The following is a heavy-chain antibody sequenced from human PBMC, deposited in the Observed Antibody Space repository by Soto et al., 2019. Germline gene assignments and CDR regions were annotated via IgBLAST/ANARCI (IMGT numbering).Heavy chain of an antibody. V-gene: IGHV1-24*01. J-gene: IGHJ5*02. Sequence: ASVKVSCKVSGYTLTELSMHWVRQAPGKGLEWMGGFDPEDGETIYAQKFQGRVTMTEDTSTDTAYMELSSLRSEDTAVYYCATDFWNPNWFDPWGQGTPVTVSS. D-gene: IGHD1-1*01. CDR2: FDPEDGET. CDR1: GYTLTELS. CDR3: ATDFWNPNWFDP.